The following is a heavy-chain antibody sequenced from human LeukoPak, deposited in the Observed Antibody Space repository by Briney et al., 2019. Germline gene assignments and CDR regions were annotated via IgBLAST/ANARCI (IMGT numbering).Heavy chain of an antibody. CDR2: INHSGST. V-gene: IGHV4-39*07. J-gene: IGHJ4*02. CDR1: GGSISSSNHY. D-gene: IGHD3-10*01. Sequence: SETLSLTCTVSGGSISSSNHYWSWIRQPPGKGLEWIGEINHSGSTNYNPSLKSRVTISVDTSKNQFSLKLSSVTAADTAVYYCARSGYGSGRGRRFLDYWGQGTLVTVSS. CDR3: ARSGYGSGRGRRFLDY.